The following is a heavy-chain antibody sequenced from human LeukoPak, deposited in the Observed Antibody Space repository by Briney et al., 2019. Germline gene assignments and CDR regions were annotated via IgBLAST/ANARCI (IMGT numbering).Heavy chain of an antibody. Sequence: PSETLSLTCTVSGGSISSYYWSWIRQPPGKGLEWTGYIYYSGSTNYNPSLKSRVTISVDTSKNQFSLKLSSVTAAGTAVYYCARCAHYYGSGSYSENYYYYYMDVWGKGTTVTVSS. V-gene: IGHV4-59*01. D-gene: IGHD3-10*01. CDR1: GGSISSYY. CDR3: ARCAHYYGSGSYSENYYYYYMDV. J-gene: IGHJ6*03. CDR2: IYYSGST.